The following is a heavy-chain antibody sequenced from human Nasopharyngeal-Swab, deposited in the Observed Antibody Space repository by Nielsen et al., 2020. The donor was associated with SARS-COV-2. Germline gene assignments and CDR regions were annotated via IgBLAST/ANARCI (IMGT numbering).Heavy chain of an antibody. Sequence: ASVKVSCKVSGYTLTELSMHWVRPAPGKGLEWMGGFDPEDGETIYAQKFQGRVTMTEDTSTDTAYMELSSLRSEDTAVYYCATGQQWLVQWFDPWGQGTLVTVSS. CDR3: ATGQQWLVQWFDP. J-gene: IGHJ5*02. D-gene: IGHD6-19*01. V-gene: IGHV1-24*01. CDR2: FDPEDGET. CDR1: GYTLTELS.